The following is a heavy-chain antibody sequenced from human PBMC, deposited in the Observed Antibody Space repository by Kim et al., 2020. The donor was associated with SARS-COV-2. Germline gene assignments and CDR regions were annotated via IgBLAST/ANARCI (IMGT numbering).Heavy chain of an antibody. Sequence: SETLSLTCTVSGGSISSYYWSWIRQPPGKGLEWIGYIYYSGSTNYNPSLKSRVTISVDTSKNQFSLKLSSVTAADTAVYYCARDREGIAAAGPIARWFDPWGQGTLVTVSS. CDR3: ARDREGIAAAGPIARWFDP. CDR2: IYYSGST. CDR1: GGSISSYY. J-gene: IGHJ5*02. D-gene: IGHD6-13*01. V-gene: IGHV4-59*13.